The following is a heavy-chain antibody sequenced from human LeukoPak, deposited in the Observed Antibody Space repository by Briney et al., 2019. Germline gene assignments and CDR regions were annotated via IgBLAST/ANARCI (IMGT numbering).Heavy chain of an antibody. Sequence: SETLSLTCAVYGGSFSGYYWSWIRQPPGKGLEWIGEINHSGSTNYNPSLKSRVTISVDTSKNQFSLKLSSVTAADTAVYYCARDRDYDSSGYPPYMDVWGKGTTVTVSS. J-gene: IGHJ6*03. V-gene: IGHV4-34*01. CDR2: INHSGST. CDR3: ARDRDYDSSGYPPYMDV. CDR1: GGSFSGYY. D-gene: IGHD3-22*01.